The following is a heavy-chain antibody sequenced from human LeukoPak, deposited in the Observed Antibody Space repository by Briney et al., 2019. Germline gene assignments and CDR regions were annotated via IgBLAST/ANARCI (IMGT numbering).Heavy chain of an antibody. CDR2: IYPGDSDT. J-gene: IGHJ3*02. D-gene: IGHD3-22*01. CDR1: GYGFTSYW. V-gene: IGHV5-51*01. Sequence: GESLKLSCKGSGYGFTSYWIGWVRQMPGKGLEWMGIIYPGDSDTRYSPSFQGQVTISADKSISTAYLQWSSLKASDTAMYYCARRFGSVVVNDDAFDIWGQGTMVTVSS. CDR3: ARRFGSVVVNDDAFDI.